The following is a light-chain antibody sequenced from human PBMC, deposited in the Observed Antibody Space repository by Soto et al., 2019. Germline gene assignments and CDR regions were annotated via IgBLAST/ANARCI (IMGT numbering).Light chain of an antibody. CDR1: QAISGW. V-gene: IGKV1-12*01. J-gene: IGKJ1*01. CDR2: AAS. CDR3: QQANSFPTM. Sequence: DIPMTRSPSSVSASVGDRVTITCRASQAISGWVAWYQQKPGKVPKLLIYAASTLQSGVPSRFSGSGSGTDYTLTISNLQPEDFATYYCQQANSFPTMFGQGTKVEIK.